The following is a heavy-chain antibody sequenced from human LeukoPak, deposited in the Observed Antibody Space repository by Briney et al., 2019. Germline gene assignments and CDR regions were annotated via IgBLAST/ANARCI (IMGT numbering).Heavy chain of an antibody. CDR1: GYTFSSYG. Sequence: GGSLRLSCAASGYTFSSYGMHWVRQAPGKGLEWVAFIRYDGSNKYYADSVKGRFTISRDNSKNTLYLQMNSLRAEDTAVYYCAKCDYGDCTTFDYWGQGTLVTVSS. CDR3: AKCDYGDCTTFDY. V-gene: IGHV3-30*02. J-gene: IGHJ4*02. CDR2: IRYDGSNK. D-gene: IGHD4-17*01.